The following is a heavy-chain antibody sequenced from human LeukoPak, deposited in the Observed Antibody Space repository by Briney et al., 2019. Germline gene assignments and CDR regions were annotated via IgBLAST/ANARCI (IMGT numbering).Heavy chain of an antibody. D-gene: IGHD3-22*01. J-gene: IGHJ4*02. CDR2: ISAYNGNT. V-gene: IGHV1-18*01. CDR3: ARDRGNYDSSDPLDY. Sequence: ASVKVSCKTSGYTFTTYGISRVRQAPGQGLEWMGWISAYNGNTNYAQKLQGRVTMTTDASTSTAYMELRSLRSDDTAVYYCARDRGNYDSSDPLDYWGQGTLVTVSS. CDR1: GYTFTTYG.